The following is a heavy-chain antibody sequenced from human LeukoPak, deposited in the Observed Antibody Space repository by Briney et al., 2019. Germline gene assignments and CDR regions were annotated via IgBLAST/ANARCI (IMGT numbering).Heavy chain of an antibody. J-gene: IGHJ4*02. CDR2: ISAYNGNT. CDR1: GYTFTSYG. Sequence: ASVKVSCKASGYTFTSYGISWVRQAPGQGLEWMGWISAYNGNTNYAQKLQGRVTMTTDTSTSTAYMELRSLRSDDTAVYFCARDPKPYSSGWYFVYWGQGALVIVSS. D-gene: IGHD6-19*01. V-gene: IGHV1-18*01. CDR3: ARDPKPYSSGWYFVY.